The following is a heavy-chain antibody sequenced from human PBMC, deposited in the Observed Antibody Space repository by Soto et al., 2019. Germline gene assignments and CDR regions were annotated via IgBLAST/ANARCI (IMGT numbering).Heavy chain of an antibody. CDR1: GYSFTSYW. CDR2: IYPGDSDT. V-gene: IGHV5-51*01. CDR3: ARHAKALGYCTNGVCYTVPHPDY. D-gene: IGHD2-8*01. J-gene: IGHJ4*02. Sequence: GESLKISCKGSGYSFTSYWIGWVRQMPGKGLEWMGIIYPGDSDTRYSPSFQGQVTISADKSISTAYLQWSSLKASDTAMYYCARHAKALGYCTNGVCYTVPHPDYWGQGTLVTVSS.